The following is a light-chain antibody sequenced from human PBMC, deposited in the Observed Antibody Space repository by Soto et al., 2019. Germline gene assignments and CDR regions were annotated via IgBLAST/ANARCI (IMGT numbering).Light chain of an antibody. CDR1: RSVSSY. CDR3: HQRQSWPRT. Sequence: EIVLTQSPATLSLSPGESATLSCRATRSVSSYLAWYQHKPGQAPRLLIYYTSNRATGIPARFSGSGSGTDFTLTINSLAPEDFAIYYCHQRQSWPRTFGQGTKVDI. V-gene: IGKV3-11*01. J-gene: IGKJ1*01. CDR2: YTS.